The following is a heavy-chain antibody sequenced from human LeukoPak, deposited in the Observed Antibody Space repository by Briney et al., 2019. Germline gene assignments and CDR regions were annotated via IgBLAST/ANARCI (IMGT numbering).Heavy chain of an antibody. CDR3: GGNNFYHFQY. D-gene: IGHD5-24*01. V-gene: IGHV4-39*01. CDR2: ISYGGTT. J-gene: IGHJ4*02. CDR1: GDSVSNSPYY. Sequence: SETLSLTCTVSGDSVSNSPYYWGWVRQPPGKGLEWVGAISYGGTTYSSPSLKSRVTMDLDKSRNRFSLKLTSVTAADTAVYYCGGNNFYHFQYWGQGALVTVSS.